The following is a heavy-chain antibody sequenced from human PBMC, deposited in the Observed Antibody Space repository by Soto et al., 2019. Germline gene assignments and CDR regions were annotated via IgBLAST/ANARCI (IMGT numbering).Heavy chain of an antibody. J-gene: IGHJ1*01. CDR1: GGSISSGGYY. D-gene: IGHD3-10*01. Sequence: QVQLQESGPGLVKASQTLSLTCNVSGGSISSGGYYWTWIRQHPGKGLEWIGNIHHSGSTFYNPSPKSRVSISVDTSKNQCSLKLSSVTAADTAVYFCVRGVLSWGQGTLVTVSS. CDR2: IHHSGST. CDR3: VRGVLS. V-gene: IGHV4-31*03.